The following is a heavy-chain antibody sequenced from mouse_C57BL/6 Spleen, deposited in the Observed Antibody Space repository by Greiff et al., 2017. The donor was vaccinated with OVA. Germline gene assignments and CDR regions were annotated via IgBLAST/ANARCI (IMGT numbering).Heavy chain of an antibody. D-gene: IGHD1-1*01. CDR1: GFTFSSYA. V-gene: IGHV5-4*01. Sequence: EVKLVESGGGLVKPGGSLKLSCAASGFTFSSYAMSWVRQTPEKRLEWVATISDGGSYTYYPDNVKGRFTISRDNAKNNLYLQMGHLKSEDTAMYYCARDPHYGSSYEYVDVWGTGTTVTVSS. J-gene: IGHJ1*03. CDR3: ARDPHYGSSYEYVDV. CDR2: ISDGGSYT.